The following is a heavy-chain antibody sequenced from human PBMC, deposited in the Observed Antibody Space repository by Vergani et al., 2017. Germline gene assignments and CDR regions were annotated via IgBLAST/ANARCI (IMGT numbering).Heavy chain of an antibody. J-gene: IGHJ6*02. CDR2: IRSKAYGGTT. D-gene: IGHD3-22*01. V-gene: IGHV3-49*03. CDR1: GFTFGDYA. Sequence: EVQLLESGGGLVQPGRSLRLSCTASGFTFGDYAMSWFRQAPGKGLEWVGFIRSKAYGGTTEYAASVKGRFTISRDDSKSIAYLQMNSLKTEDTAVYYCARALGWYDSSGYYYYYGMDVWGQGTTVTVSS. CDR3: ARALGWYDSSGYYYYYGMDV.